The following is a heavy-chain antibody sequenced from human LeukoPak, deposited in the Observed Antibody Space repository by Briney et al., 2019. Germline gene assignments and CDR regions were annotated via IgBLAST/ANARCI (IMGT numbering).Heavy chain of an antibody. D-gene: IGHD3-10*01. Sequence: SETLSLTCAVYGGSFSGYYWSWIRQPPGKGLEWIGEINHSGSTNYNPSLKSRVTISVDTSKNQFSLKLSSVTAADTAVYYCARVSMVRGVIPLYWGQGTLVTVSS. CDR1: GGSFSGYY. CDR2: INHSGST. V-gene: IGHV4-34*01. CDR3: ARVSMVRGVIPLY. J-gene: IGHJ4*02.